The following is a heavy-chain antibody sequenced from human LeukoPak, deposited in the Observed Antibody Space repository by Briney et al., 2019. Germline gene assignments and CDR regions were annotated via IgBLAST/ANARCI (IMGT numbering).Heavy chain of an antibody. Sequence: GGSLRLPCAASGFTFSSYAMSWVRQAPGKGLEWVSAISGSGGSTYYADSVKGRFTISRDNSMNTLSLQMNSLRAEDTAVYYCAKQSERWLSGYFDCWGQGTLVTVSS. J-gene: IGHJ4*02. V-gene: IGHV3-23*01. CDR1: GFTFSSYA. D-gene: IGHD6-19*01. CDR2: ISGSGGST. CDR3: AKQSERWLSGYFDC.